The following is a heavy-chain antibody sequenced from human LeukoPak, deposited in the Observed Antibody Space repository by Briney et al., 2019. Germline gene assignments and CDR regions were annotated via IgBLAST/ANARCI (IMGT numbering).Heavy chain of an antibody. J-gene: IGHJ6*03. Sequence: QPGRSLRLSCTASGFTFGDYAMSWFRQAPGKGQGWVGFIRSKANGGTTEYAASLKGRLTITRDASKSNAYLQMSSLKTENTAVYYSTMGGYDTPINYYYYYMDVWGKGTTVTVSS. V-gene: IGHV3-49*03. CDR3: TMGGYDTPINYYYYYMDV. D-gene: IGHD5-12*01. CDR2: IRSKANGGTT. CDR1: GFTFGDYA.